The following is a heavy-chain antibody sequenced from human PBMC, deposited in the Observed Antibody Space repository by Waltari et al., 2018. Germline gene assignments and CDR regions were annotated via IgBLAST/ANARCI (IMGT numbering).Heavy chain of an antibody. J-gene: IGHJ4*02. CDR1: GGSISSSSYY. CDR2: IYYSGST. Sequence: QLQLQESGPGLVKPSETLSLTCTVSGGSISSSSYYWGWIRQPPGKGLEWIGSIYYSGSTYDNPSLKSRVTISVDTSISTAYMELSRLRSDDTAVYYWARGDSVTQGGDYWGQGTLVTVSS. CDR3: ARGDSVTQGGDY. V-gene: IGHV4-39*07. D-gene: IGHD3-16*01.